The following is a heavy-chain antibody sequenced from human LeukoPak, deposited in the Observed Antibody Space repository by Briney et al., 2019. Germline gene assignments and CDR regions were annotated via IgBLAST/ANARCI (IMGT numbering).Heavy chain of an antibody. J-gene: IGHJ4*02. CDR3: ASIAAAGNE. CDR2: IYYSGSS. V-gene: IGHV4-39*01. D-gene: IGHD6-13*01. CDR1: GGPISSSTYY. Sequence: SESLSLTCTVSGGPISSSTYYWGWIRQPPGKGLEWIGSIYYSGSSYSNPSLKSRVTISVDTSKNQFSLKLSSVTAADTAVYYCASIAAAGNEWGQGTLVTVSS.